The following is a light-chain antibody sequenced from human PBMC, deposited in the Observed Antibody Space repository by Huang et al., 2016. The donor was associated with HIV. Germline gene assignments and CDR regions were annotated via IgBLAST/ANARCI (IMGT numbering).Light chain of an antibody. CDR2: WAS. Sequence: DILMTQSPDSLAVSLGERAPINCKSSRSVLYSSNHKNYLAWYQQKPGQPPKLLIHWASTREAGVPDRFSGSGSGTDFTLTISSLQAEDVAVYHCQQYYTTPFTFGPGTRVDI. CDR1: RSVLYSSNHKNY. CDR3: QQYYTTPFT. J-gene: IGKJ3*01. V-gene: IGKV4-1*01.